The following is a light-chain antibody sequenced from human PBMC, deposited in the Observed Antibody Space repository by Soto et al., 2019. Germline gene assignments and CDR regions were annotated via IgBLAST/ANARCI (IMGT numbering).Light chain of an antibody. CDR3: QQSSKWWT. V-gene: IGKV3-11*01. CDR2: DAS. J-gene: IGKJ1*01. CDR1: QSVSSY. Sequence: EIVLTQSPATLSLSPGERATLSCRASQSVSSYLAWYQQKPGQAPRLLIYDASNRATGIPARFSGSGSGTDFTLTISSLEPEDFAVYYCQQSSKWWTFGQGTKV.